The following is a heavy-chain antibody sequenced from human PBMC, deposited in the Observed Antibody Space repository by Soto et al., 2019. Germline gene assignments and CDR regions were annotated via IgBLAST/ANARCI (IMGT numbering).Heavy chain of an antibody. V-gene: IGHV1-46*03. J-gene: IGHJ4*02. CDR2: IKCKDGDT. D-gene: IGHD6-19*01. Sequence: QLVHSGTEVKEPGASVKVSCKASGYTFTKYWIHWIRQAPGQGLQWMGIIKCKDGDTSYTQKFQGRLTMTRDTSTSTVYMELGSLRKEDTAMYYCARGGEGRGWSDAHYWGQGTLVTVSS. CDR1: GYTFTKYW. CDR3: ARGGEGRGWSDAHY.